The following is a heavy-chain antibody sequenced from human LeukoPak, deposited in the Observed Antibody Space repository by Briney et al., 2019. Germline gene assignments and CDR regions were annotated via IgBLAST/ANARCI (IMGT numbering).Heavy chain of an antibody. CDR3: ARPYYYDSRIDP. Sequence: SETLSLTCTISGGSISSGDYYWSWIRQPPGKGLEWIAYMYYSGSTYYNPSLKSRVTMSADTSKNQLSLKLSSVTAADTAVYYCARPYYYDSRIDPWGQGILVTVSS. D-gene: IGHD3-22*01. J-gene: IGHJ5*02. CDR1: GGSISSGDYY. CDR2: MYYSGST. V-gene: IGHV4-30-4*01.